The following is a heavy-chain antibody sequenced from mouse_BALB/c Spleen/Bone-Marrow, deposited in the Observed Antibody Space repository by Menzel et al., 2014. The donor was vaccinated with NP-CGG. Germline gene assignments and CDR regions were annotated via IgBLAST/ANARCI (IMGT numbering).Heavy chain of an antibody. CDR1: GYTFTDYA. J-gene: IGHJ4*01. CDR2: ISTYNGNT. Sequence: VQVVESGPEVVRPGASVKISCKGSGYTFTDYAMHWVKQSRAKSLEWIGVISTYNGNTNYNQKFKGKATMTVDKSSSTAYMELARLTSEDSAIYYRAREVRAPWYAMDYWGQGTSVTVSS. CDR3: AREVRAPWYAMDY. D-gene: IGHD2-14*01. V-gene: IGHV1-67*01.